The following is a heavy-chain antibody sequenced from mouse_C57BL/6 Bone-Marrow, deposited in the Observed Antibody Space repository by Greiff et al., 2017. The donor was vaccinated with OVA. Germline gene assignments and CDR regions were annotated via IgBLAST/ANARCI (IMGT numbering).Heavy chain of an antibody. D-gene: IGHD1-1*01. Sequence: VQLVESGAELVKPGASVKLSCKASGYTFTSYWMHWVKQRPGRGLEWIGRIDPNSGGTKYNEKFKSKATLTVDKPSSTAYMQLSSLTSEDSAVYYCARCDYYGSSPYWYFDVWGTGTTVTVSS. J-gene: IGHJ1*03. CDR2: IDPNSGGT. CDR1: GYTFTSYW. CDR3: ARCDYYGSSPYWYFDV. V-gene: IGHV1-72*01.